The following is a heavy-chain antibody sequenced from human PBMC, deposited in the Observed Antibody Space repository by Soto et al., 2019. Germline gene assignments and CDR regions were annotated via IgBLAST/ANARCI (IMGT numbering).Heavy chain of an antibody. D-gene: IGHD3-10*01. J-gene: IGHJ4*02. Sequence: PGGSLRLSCAASGFTFSSFGMSWVRQAPGKGLEWLAVISYDGSIHYFADSVKGRFTISRDNSNNTMFLQMDSLTTEDTAVYFCAKRRLNYFDYWGQVTLVTVSS. CDR2: ISYDGSIH. CDR1: GFTFSSFG. V-gene: IGHV3-30*18. CDR3: AKRRLNYFDY.